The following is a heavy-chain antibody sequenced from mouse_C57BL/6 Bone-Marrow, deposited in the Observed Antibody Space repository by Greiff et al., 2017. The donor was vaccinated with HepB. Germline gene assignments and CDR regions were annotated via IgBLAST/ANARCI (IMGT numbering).Heavy chain of an antibody. CDR2: IYPGSGST. J-gene: IGHJ2*01. Sequence: QVQLQQPGAELVKPGASVKMSCKASGYTFTSYWITWVKQRPGQGLEWIGDIYPGSGSTNYNEKFKSKATLTVDTSSSTAYMQLSSLTSEDSAVYYCARIYYDYDEGDFDYWGQGTTLTVSS. D-gene: IGHD2-4*01. CDR3: ARIYYDYDEGDFDY. CDR1: GYTFTSYW. V-gene: IGHV1-55*01.